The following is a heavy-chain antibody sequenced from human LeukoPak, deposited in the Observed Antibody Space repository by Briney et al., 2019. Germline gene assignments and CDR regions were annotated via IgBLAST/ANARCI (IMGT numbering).Heavy chain of an antibody. CDR3: ARAYGDYGDWFDP. CDR2: IYYSGST. Sequence: SPSETLSLTCTVSGGSISSSSYYWGWIRQPPGKGLEWIGSIYYSGSTYYNPSLKSRVTISVDTSKNQFSLKLSSVTAADTAVYYCARAYGDYGDWFDPWGQGTLVTVSS. CDR1: GGSISSSSYY. D-gene: IGHD4-17*01. J-gene: IGHJ5*02. V-gene: IGHV4-39*01.